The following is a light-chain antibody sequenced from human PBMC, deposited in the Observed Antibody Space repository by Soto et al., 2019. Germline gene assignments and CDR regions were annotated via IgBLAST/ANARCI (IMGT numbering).Light chain of an antibody. V-gene: IGLV2-14*03. J-gene: IGLJ2*01. Sequence: QSALTQPASVSGSPGQSITISCIGTSSDVGDYNYVSWYQRHPGKAPKLVIYDVTTRPSGVSNRLSGSKSGNTASLTISGLQAEDEAEYYCSSYTTSSTLVIFGGGTQLTVL. CDR2: DVT. CDR3: SSYTTSSTLVI. CDR1: SSDVGDYNY.